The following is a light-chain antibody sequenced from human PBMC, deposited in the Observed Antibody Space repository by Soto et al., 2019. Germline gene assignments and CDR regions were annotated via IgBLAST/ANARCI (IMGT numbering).Light chain of an antibody. CDR1: QSISSW. CDR3: QEYDSYSPWT. V-gene: IGKV1-5*03. Sequence: DIQMTQSPSTLSASVGDRVTITCRASQSISSWLAWYQQKPGKAPKLLIYKASSLERGVPSRFRGSGTGTEFTHTVGSLQSGDFAAYFCQEYDSYSPWTFGQGTKVEIK. J-gene: IGKJ1*01. CDR2: KAS.